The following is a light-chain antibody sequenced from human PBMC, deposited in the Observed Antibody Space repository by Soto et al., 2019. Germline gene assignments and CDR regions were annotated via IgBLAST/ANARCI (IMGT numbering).Light chain of an antibody. CDR3: QHLNTYPIT. Sequence: IQLTQSPSSLSASVGDRVTISCRASQDISTHLAWFAQKPGRAPQLLIYAASTLHSGVPSRFSGSGSGTDFTLTISSLQSEDFATYYCQHLNTYPITFGPGTRLDIK. V-gene: IGKV1-9*01. CDR1: QDISTH. J-gene: IGKJ5*01. CDR2: AAS.